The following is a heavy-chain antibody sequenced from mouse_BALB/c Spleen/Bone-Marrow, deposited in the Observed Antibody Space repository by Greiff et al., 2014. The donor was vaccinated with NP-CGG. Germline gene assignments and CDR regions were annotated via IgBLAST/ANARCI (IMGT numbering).Heavy chain of an antibody. J-gene: IGHJ1*01. CDR2: IAPGSGST. CDR3: ARERYGYDGWYFDV. D-gene: IGHD2-2*01. Sequence: DLVKPGASXKLSXKXSGXXFTNYWINWIKQRPGQGLEWIGRIAPGSGSTYYNEMFKGKTTLTVDTSSSTAYIQLSSLSSEDSDVYFCARERYGYDGWYFDVWGAGTTVTVSS. CDR1: GXXFTNYW. V-gene: IGHV1S41*01.